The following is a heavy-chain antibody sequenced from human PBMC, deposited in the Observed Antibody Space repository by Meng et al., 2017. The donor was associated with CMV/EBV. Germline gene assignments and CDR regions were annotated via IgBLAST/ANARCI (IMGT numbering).Heavy chain of an antibody. D-gene: IGHD1-26*01. CDR3: ARGVGGWFDP. J-gene: IGHJ5*02. CDR1: GGSCSGYC. CDR2: INHSGST. V-gene: IGHV4-34*01. Sequence: WGSAMLTLWVPLCRPGAVFGGSCSGYCWSWIRQPPGKGLRWSGEINHSGSTNYNPSLKSRVTISVDTSKNQLSLKLSSVTAADTAVYYCARGVGGWFDPWGQGTLVTVSS.